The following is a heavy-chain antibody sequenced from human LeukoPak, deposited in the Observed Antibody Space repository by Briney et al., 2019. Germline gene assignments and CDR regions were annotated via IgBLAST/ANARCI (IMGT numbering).Heavy chain of an antibody. CDR2: INSNGGST. J-gene: IGHJ4*02. Sequence: GGSLRLSCVASGFTLRDHGMHWVRQAPGKGLESVSAINSNGGSTYYAPSVKGRFTIFREESKNTLYLQMGGLRTEDMAVYYCARDIYCGSDCYSRVIDYWGQGTLVTVSS. V-gene: IGHV3-64*01. CDR3: ARDIYCGSDCYSRVIDY. CDR1: GFTLRDHG. D-gene: IGHD2-21*01.